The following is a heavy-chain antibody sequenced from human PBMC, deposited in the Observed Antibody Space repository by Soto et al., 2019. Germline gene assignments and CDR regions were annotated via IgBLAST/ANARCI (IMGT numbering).Heavy chain of an antibody. CDR1: GYNFMPYG. CDR3: ARLVELASGYYYGMDV. V-gene: IGHV1-18*04. Sequence: QVQLVQSGAEVKKPGASVKVSCKASGYNFMPYGVNWVRQAPGQGLEWMGWISPWKGNTNYAQSFQGRVTMTTDTSTSTAYMELRSLTSDDTAVYYCARLVELASGYYYGMDVWGQGTTVTVSS. D-gene: IGHD1-7*01. J-gene: IGHJ6*02. CDR2: ISPWKGNT.